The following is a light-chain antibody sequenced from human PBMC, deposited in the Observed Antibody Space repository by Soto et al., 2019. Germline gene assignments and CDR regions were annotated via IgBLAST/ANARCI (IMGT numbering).Light chain of an antibody. CDR1: QSFSSSY. V-gene: IGKV3-20*01. J-gene: IGKJ1*01. CDR3: QQYGRSPRT. CDR2: GAS. Sequence: EIVLTQSPGTLSLSPGERATLSCRASQSFSSSYLAWYQQKPGQAPRLLIYGASSRATGIPDRFSGSGSGTDFILTISRLEPDDFAVYYCQQYGRSPRTFGQGTKVDIK.